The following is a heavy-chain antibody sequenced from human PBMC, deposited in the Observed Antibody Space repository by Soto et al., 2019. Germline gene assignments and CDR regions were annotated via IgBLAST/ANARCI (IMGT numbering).Heavy chain of an antibody. CDR2: IYYSGST. CDR3: AEDGIRDVRSVSAFLLNRSPDL. D-gene: IGHD2-15*01. Sequence: KGLEWNGYIYYSGSTNYNPSLKSRVTISVDTSKNQFSLKLSSVTAADAAFFFQAEDGIRDVRSVSAFLLNRSPDL. J-gene: IGHJ2*01. V-gene: IGHV4-59*01.